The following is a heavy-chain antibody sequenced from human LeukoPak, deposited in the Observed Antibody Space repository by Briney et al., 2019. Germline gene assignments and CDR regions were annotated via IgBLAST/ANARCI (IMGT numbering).Heavy chain of an antibody. CDR3: ARHSGRDSSCP. D-gene: IGHD6-6*01. CDR1: GGSISSYY. J-gene: IGHJ4*02. Sequence: SETLSLTCTVSGGSISSYYWNWIWQPPGKGLEWIGYIYDRGSTKYNPSLKSRVTISVDTSKNQFSLRLTSVTAADTAVYYCARHSGRDSSCPWGQGTLVTVSS. CDR2: IYDRGST. V-gene: IGHV4-59*08.